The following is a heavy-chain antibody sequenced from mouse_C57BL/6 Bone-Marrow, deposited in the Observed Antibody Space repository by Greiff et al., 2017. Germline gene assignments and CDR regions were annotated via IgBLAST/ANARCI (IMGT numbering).Heavy chain of an antibody. CDR1: CYTFTSYW. CDR2: IDPSDSET. D-gene: IGHD1-1*01. V-gene: IGHV1-52*01. Sequence: QVQLQPPGAELVRPGSSVKLSCKASCYTFTSYWRHGVKQRPIQGLEWIGNIDPSDSETHYNQKFKDKATLTVDKSSSTAYMQLSSLTSEDSAVYYCAGTTGGNYAMDYWGQGTSVTVSS. J-gene: IGHJ4*01. CDR3: AGTTGGNYAMDY.